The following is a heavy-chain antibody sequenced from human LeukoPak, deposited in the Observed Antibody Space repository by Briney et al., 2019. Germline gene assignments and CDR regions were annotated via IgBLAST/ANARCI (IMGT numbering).Heavy chain of an antibody. J-gene: IGHJ4*02. CDR1: GFTFSGSA. Sequence: GGSLRLSCAASGFTFSGSAMHWVRQASGKGLEWVGRIRSKANSYATTYAASVKGRFIISRDDSKNTAYLQMNSLKTEDTAVYYCTRRDCSGGSCYSSYWGQGTLVTVSS. V-gene: IGHV3-73*01. CDR2: IRSKANSYAT. CDR3: TRRDCSGGSCYSSY. D-gene: IGHD2-15*01.